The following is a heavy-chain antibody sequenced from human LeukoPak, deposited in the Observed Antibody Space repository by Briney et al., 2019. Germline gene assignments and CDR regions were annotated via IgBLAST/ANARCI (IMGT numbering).Heavy chain of an antibody. J-gene: IGHJ4*02. CDR1: GFSFSNYG. Sequence: GGSLRLSCAASGFSFSNYGMNWVRQAPGKGLEWVSAISGSGGSTYYADSVKGRFTISRDNSKNTLYLQMNSLRAEDTAVYYCAKAAFYVDPTIAVAADYWGQGTLVTVSS. D-gene: IGHD6-19*01. V-gene: IGHV3-23*01. CDR2: ISGSGGST. CDR3: AKAAFYVDPTIAVAADY.